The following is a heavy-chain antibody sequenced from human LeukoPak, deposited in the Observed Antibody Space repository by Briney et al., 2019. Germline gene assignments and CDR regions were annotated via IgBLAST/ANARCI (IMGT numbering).Heavy chain of an antibody. CDR3: ARGYYGSGSLWGMDV. J-gene: IGHJ6*04. CDR1: GGPISSSNW. CDR2: IYHSGST. D-gene: IGHD3-10*01. Sequence: PSGTLSLTCAVSGGPISSSNWRSWVRQPPGKGLEWIGEIYHSGSTNYNPSLKSRVTISVDKSKNQFSLKLSSVTAADTAVYYCARGYYGSGSLWGMDVWGKGTTVTVSS. V-gene: IGHV4-4*02.